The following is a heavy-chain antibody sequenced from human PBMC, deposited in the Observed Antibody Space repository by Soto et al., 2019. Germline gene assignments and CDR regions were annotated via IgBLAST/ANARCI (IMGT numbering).Heavy chain of an antibody. CDR3: ARKPDVATATVGLGDVFAV. D-gene: IGHD1-26*01. Sequence: QVQLQESGPGLVKPSGTLSLTCAASSGSIFTTNWWSWVRQSPGRGLQWIGYIYHSGSPKYNPSLKRRVSISKDKSKDRFCLSRTSVTAADTAVYYCARKPDVATATVGLGDVFAVWGQGTMVTVSS. J-gene: IGHJ3*01. V-gene: IGHV4-4*02. CDR2: IYHSGSP. CDR1: SGSIFTTNW.